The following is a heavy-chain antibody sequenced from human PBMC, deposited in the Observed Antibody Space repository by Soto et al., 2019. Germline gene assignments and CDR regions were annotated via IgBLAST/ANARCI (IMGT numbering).Heavy chain of an antibody. CDR3: ARTQYQLVLYYGMDV. V-gene: IGHV3-30-3*01. CDR1: GFTFISYA. CDR2: ISYDGSNK. Sequence: WGPLRLSCAASGFTFISYAIHCFRQSPVKGLEWVAVISYDGSNKYYADSVKGRFTISRDNSKNTLYLQMNSLRAEDTAVYYCARTQYQLVLYYGMDVWGQGTTVTVSS. J-gene: IGHJ6*02. D-gene: IGHD2-2*01.